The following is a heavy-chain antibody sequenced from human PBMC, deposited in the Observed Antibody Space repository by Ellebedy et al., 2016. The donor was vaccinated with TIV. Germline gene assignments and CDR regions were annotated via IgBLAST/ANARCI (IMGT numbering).Heavy chain of an antibody. D-gene: IGHD3-10*01. CDR1: GDSISDYY. V-gene: IGHV4-59*12. CDR2: IYYSGST. Sequence: MPSETLSLTCTVSGDSISDYYWSWIRQPPGKGLEWIGYIYYSGSTNYNPSLKSRVTLSVDTSKNQCSLKLSSVTAADTAVYYGARGAVRGVTLFDYWGQGTLVTVSS. J-gene: IGHJ4*02. CDR3: ARGAVRGVTLFDY.